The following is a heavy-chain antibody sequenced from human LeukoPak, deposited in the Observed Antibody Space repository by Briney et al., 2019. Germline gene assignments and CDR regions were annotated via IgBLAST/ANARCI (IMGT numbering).Heavy chain of an antibody. CDR3: ASPTYSGSPDDAFDI. V-gene: IGHV1-69*01. Sequence: GSSVKVSCKASGGTFSSYAISWVRQAPGQGLEWMGGIIPIFGTANYAQKFQGRVTITADESTSTAYMELSSLRSEDTAVYYCASPTYSGSPDDAFDIWGQGTMVTVSS. CDR2: IIPIFGTA. D-gene: IGHD1-26*01. CDR1: GGTFSSYA. J-gene: IGHJ3*02.